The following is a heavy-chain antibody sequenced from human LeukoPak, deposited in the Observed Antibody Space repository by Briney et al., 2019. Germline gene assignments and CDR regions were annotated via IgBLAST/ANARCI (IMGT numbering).Heavy chain of an antibody. Sequence: WASVKVSCKASGYTFTDYGIIWVRQAPGQGLEWMGWISAYNGDTYYTQKLQGRVTMTTDTSTSTASMELRSLRSDDTALYYCARDFYLYTGYGRSFDYGGQGTLVTVSS. V-gene: IGHV1-18*01. CDR2: ISAYNGDT. CDR1: GYTFTDYG. CDR3: ARDFYLYTGYGRSFDY. D-gene: IGHD5-12*01. J-gene: IGHJ4*02.